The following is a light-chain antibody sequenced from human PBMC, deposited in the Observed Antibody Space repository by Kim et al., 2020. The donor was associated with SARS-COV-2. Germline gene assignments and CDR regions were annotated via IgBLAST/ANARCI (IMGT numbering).Light chain of an antibody. CDR2: YYR. V-gene: IGLV3-21*01. J-gene: IGLJ1*01. CDR1: NIGGHS. Sequence: APGQAATVTRGGKNIGGHSVHVYQQKPGQAPVLVIYYYRDRPSGIPERFSGSDAATTATLTISRVEAGIEADYYCQVWDTDTDDYVFGTGTRVTVL. CDR3: QVWDTDTDDYV.